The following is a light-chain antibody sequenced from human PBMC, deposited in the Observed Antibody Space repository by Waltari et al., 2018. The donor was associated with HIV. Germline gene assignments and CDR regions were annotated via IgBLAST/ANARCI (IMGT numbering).Light chain of an antibody. CDR2: ENN. Sequence: QSVLTQPPSVSAAPGQKVTIPCSGSSSNFGTDYVSWYQQLPGTAPKLLIYENNKRPSGIPDRFSGSKSGTSATLGITGLQTGDEADYYCGTWDSSLSAVFGTGTRVTVL. CDR3: GTWDSSLSAV. J-gene: IGLJ1*01. CDR1: SSNFGTDY. V-gene: IGLV1-51*02.